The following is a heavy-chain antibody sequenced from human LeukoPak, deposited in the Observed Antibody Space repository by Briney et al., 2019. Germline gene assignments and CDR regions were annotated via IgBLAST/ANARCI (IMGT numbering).Heavy chain of an antibody. J-gene: IGHJ3*02. CDR3: ARDLGGNALDI. CDR1: GYTFTSYA. V-gene: IGHV1-2*02. D-gene: IGHD3-16*01. Sequence: ASVKVSCKASGYTFTSYAMNWVRQAPGQGLEYMGWINSNSGGTNYAQKFHGRVTMARHTSISTVYMELSRLTSDDTAVYYCARDLGGNALDIWGQGTVVTVSS. CDR2: INSNSGGT.